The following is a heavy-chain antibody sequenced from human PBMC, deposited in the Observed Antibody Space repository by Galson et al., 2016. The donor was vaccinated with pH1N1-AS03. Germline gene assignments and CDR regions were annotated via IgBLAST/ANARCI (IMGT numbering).Heavy chain of an antibody. D-gene: IGHD6-13*01. CDR3: ARATAVGPSYFDY. CDR2: IYSIGGT. V-gene: IGHV4-59*01. Sequence: LSLTCTVSSGSISSYSWNWIRQPPGKGLEWIGSIYSIGGTNYNPSLESRITISVETSKNQFSLKLRSVTAADTAVYYCARATAVGPSYFDYWGQGTVATVSS. J-gene: IGHJ4*02. CDR1: SGSISSYS.